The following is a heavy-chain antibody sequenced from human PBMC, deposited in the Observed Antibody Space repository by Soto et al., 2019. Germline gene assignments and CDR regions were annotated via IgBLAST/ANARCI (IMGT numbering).Heavy chain of an antibody. CDR1: GGTFSSYA. Sequence: QVQLVQSGAEVKKPGSSVKVSCKASGGTFSSYAISWVRQAPGQGLEWMGGIIPIFGTANYAQKFQGRVTITADESTSTAYMELSSLRSEDTAVYYCARGGSYYDFWSGYYPSFFDHWGQGTLVTVSS. CDR2: IIPIFGTA. J-gene: IGHJ4*02. D-gene: IGHD3-3*01. CDR3: ARGGSYYDFWSGYYPSFFDH. V-gene: IGHV1-69*01.